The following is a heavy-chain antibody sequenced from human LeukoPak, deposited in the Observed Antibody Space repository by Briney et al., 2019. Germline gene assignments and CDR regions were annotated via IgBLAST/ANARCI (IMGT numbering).Heavy chain of an antibody. CDR2: IYTSGST. CDR3: ASFYCSGGSCYQYYSYYYMDV. J-gene: IGHJ6*03. V-gene: IGHV4-4*07. CDR1: GGSISSYY. Sequence: SETLSLTCTVSGGSISSYYWSWIRQPAGKGLEWIGRIYTSGSTNYNPSLKSRVTMSADTSKNQFSLKLSSVTAADTAVYYCASFYCSGGSCYQYYSYYYMDVWGKGTTVTISS. D-gene: IGHD2-15*01.